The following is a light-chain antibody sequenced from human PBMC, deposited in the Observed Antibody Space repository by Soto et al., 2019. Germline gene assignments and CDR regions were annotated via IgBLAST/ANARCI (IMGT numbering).Light chain of an antibody. CDR2: DAS. CDR3: QQRSNWPPIP. V-gene: IGKV3-11*01. CDR1: QSVSSY. J-gene: IGKJ5*01. Sequence: EFVLTQSPAILSLSLGERATLSCRASQSVSSYLAWYQQKPGQAPRLLIYDASNRATGIPARFSGSGSGTDFTLTISSLEPEDFAVYYCQQRSNWPPIPFGQGTRLEIK.